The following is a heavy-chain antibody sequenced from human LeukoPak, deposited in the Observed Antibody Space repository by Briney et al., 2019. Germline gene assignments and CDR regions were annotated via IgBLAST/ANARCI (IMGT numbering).Heavy chain of an antibody. CDR2: IYYSGST. J-gene: IGHJ4*02. CDR3: ARLLAVARGFDY. D-gene: IGHD6-19*01. CDR1: AGSVSGDTYY. Sequence: SSETLSLTCTVSAGSVSGDTYYWSWIRQPPGKGLEWIGYIYYSGSTNYNPSLKSRVTISVDTSKNQFSLKLSSVTAADTAVYYCARLLAVARGFDYWGQGTLVTVSS. V-gene: IGHV4-61*01.